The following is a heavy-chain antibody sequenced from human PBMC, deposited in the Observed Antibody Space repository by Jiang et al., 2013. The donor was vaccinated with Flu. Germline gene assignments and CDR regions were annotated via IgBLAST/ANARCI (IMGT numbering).Heavy chain of an antibody. V-gene: IGHV3-23*04. D-gene: IGHD3-22*01. CDR3: AKERDYDSGGYPCDY. CDR1: GFTFKSYA. Sequence: VQLVESGGGLVQPGGSLRLSCAASGFTFKSYAMSWVRQAPGKGLEWVSGISGSGGSTYYADSVKGRFTISRDNSKNTVYLQMNSLRAEDTAVYYCAKERDYDSGGYPCDYWGQGILVTVSS. CDR2: ISGSGGST. J-gene: IGHJ4*02.